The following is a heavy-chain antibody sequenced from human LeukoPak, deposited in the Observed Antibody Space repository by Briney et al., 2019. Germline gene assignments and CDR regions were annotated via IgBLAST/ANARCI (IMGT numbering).Heavy chain of an antibody. CDR2: MNPNSGNT. V-gene: IGHV1-8*01. D-gene: IGHD3-3*01. CDR1: GYTLTELS. CDR3: ARGKYEYEIFGVVYYYYGMDV. J-gene: IGHJ6*02. Sequence: ASVKVSCKVSGYTLTELSMHWVRQATGQGLEWMGWMNPNSGNTGYAQKFQGRVTMTRNTSISTAYMELSSLRSEDTAVYYCARGKYEYEIFGVVYYYYGMDVWGQGTTVTVSS.